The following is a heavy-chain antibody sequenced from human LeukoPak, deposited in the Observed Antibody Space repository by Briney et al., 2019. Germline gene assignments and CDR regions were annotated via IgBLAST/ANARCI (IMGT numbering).Heavy chain of an antibody. J-gene: IGHJ6*03. D-gene: IGHD2-15*01. CDR3: ARSVEGYCRGGSCYYYSYYMDV. CDR1: GVSISSYY. CDR2: IYYSGST. Sequence: SETLSLTCTVSGVSISSYYWSWIRQPPGKGLEWVGYIYYSGSTNYNASLKSRGTISVDTSKITFSLKLSSVTAADTAVYYCARSVEGYCRGGSCYYYSYYMDVWGKGTTVTVSS. V-gene: IGHV4-59*01.